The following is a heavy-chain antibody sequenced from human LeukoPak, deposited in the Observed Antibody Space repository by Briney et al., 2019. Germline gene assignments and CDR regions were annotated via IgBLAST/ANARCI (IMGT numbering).Heavy chain of an antibody. CDR3: ARDLSGVTGYTYGRGIDY. V-gene: IGHV3-7*01. D-gene: IGHD5-18*01. CDR1: GFTFSSYW. J-gene: IGHJ4*02. CDR2: IKKDGSEK. Sequence: GRSLRLSCAASGFTFSSYWMSWVRQAPGKGLEWVANIKKDGSEKYYVDSVKGQFTISRDNAKTSLYLQMNSLRAEDTAVYYCARDLSGVTGYTYGRGIDYWGQGTLVTVSS.